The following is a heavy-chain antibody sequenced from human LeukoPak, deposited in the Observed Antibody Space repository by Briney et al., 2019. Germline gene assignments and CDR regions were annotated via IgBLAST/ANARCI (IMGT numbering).Heavy chain of an antibody. D-gene: IGHD3-9*01. CDR3: ARADLDILTGRGLYWYFDL. V-gene: IGHV4-61*09. Sequence: SETLSLTCIVSGGSISSGSYYWSWIRQPAGKGLEWIGHIYTSGSTNYNPSLKSRVTISVDTSKNQFSLKLSSVTAADTAVYYCARADLDILTGRGLYWYFDLWGRGTLVTVSS. CDR2: IYTSGST. CDR1: GGSISSGSYY. J-gene: IGHJ2*01.